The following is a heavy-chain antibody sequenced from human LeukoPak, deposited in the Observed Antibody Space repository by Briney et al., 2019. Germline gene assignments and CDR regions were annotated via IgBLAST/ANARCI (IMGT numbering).Heavy chain of an antibody. CDR3: AKEGYDILTGYYPPHY. Sequence: PGGSLRLSCAASGFTFSSDAMSWVRQAPGKGLGWVSAISGSGGSTYYAGSVKGRFTISRDNSKNTLYLQMNSLRAEDTAVYYCAKEGYDILTGYYPPHYWGQGTLVTVSS. D-gene: IGHD3-9*01. CDR2: ISGSGGST. J-gene: IGHJ4*02. V-gene: IGHV3-23*01. CDR1: GFTFSSDA.